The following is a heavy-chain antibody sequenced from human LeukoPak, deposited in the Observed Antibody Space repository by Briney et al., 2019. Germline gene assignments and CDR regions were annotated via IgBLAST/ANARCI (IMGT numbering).Heavy chain of an antibody. Sequence: GGSLRLSCAASGFTFSTYSMNWVRQAPGKGLEWVSSISTSSSYIYYADSVKGRFTISGDNAKNSLYLQMNSLRAEDTAVYYCAKDSGIGAALYYFDYWGQGTLVTVSS. D-gene: IGHD6-25*01. CDR3: AKDSGIGAALYYFDY. CDR2: ISTSSSYI. V-gene: IGHV3-21*01. J-gene: IGHJ4*02. CDR1: GFTFSTYS.